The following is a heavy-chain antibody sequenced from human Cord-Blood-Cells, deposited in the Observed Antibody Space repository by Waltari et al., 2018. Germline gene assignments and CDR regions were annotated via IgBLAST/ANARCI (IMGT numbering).Heavy chain of an antibody. CDR3: ATVPGDYYYYYYMDV. CDR1: GGSISSSSYY. CDR2: IYYSGST. D-gene: IGHD7-27*01. V-gene: IGHV4-39*01. Sequence: QLQLQESGPGLVKPSETLSLTCTVSGGSISSSSYYWGWIRQPPGKGLEWIGSIYYSGSTYYNQSLKSRVTISVDTSKNQFSLKLSSVTAADTAVYYCATVPGDYYYYYYMDVWGKGTTVTVSS. J-gene: IGHJ6*03.